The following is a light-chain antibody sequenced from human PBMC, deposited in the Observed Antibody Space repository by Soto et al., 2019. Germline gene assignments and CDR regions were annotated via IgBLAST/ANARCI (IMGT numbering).Light chain of an antibody. CDR2: AAS. J-gene: IGKJ4*01. CDR1: QSVRTN. V-gene: IGKV3-15*01. Sequence: EIVMTQSPSTLSVSPGERATLSCRASQSVRTNLAWYQHKHGQAPRLLIYAASNRATGFPARFSGSGSGTEFTLTISSLQSEDFAVYYCQQYNNWPLTFGGGTKVDIK. CDR3: QQYNNWPLT.